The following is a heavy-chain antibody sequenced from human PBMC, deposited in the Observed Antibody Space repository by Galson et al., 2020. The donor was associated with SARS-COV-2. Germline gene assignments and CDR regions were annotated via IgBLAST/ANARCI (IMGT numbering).Heavy chain of an antibody. Sequence: GESLKISCKGSGYSFTSYWIGWVRQMPGKGLEWMGIIYPGDSDTRYSPSFQGQVTISADKSISTAYLQWSSLKASDTAMYYCARHQGDSSGYNLLGMDVWGQGMTVTVSS. V-gene: IGHV5-51*01. CDR2: IYPGDSDT. J-gene: IGHJ6*02. D-gene: IGHD3-22*01. CDR1: GYSFTSYW. CDR3: ARHQGDSSGYNLLGMDV.